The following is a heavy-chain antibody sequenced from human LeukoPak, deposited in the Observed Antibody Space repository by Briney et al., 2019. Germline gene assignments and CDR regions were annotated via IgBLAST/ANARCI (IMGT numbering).Heavy chain of an antibody. CDR2: TSYDGKNK. CDR3: AKDLERHIVVVTASVVDY. D-gene: IGHD2-21*02. V-gene: IGHV3-30*18. CDR1: GFTFSSYG. J-gene: IGHJ4*02. Sequence: GGSLRLSCAASGFTFSSYGMHWVRQAPGKGLEWVAVTSYDGKNKYYADSVKGRFTISRDNSKNTLYLQMNSLRVEDTAVYYCAKDLERHIVVVTASVVDYWGQGTLVTVSS.